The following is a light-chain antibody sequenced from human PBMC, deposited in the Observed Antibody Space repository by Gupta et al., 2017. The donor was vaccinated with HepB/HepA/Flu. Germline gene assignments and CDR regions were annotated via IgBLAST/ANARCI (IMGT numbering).Light chain of an antibody. J-gene: IGLJ2*01. V-gene: IGLV2-14*01. CDR1: SSDVGGYNY. CDR2: DVS. CDR3: SSYTRSSPLV. Sequence: QSALTQPASVSGSPGQSITISCTGTSSDVGGYNYVSWYQQHPGKAPKLMIYDVSNRPSGVSNRFSGSKAGTTASLTISGLQAEDEADYYCSSYTRSSPLVFGGGTKLTVL.